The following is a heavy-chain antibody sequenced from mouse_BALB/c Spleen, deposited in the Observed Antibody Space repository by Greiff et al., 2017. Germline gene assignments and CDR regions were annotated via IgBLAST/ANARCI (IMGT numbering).Heavy chain of an antibody. Sequence: EVQLVESGGGLVQPGGSRKLSCAASGFTFSSYTMSWVRQTPEKRLEWVAYISNGGGSTYYPDTVKGRFTISRDNAKNTLYLQMSSLKSEDTAMYYCARHYYGSSYWYFDVWGAGTTVTVSS. CDR1: GFTFSSYT. J-gene: IGHJ1*01. D-gene: IGHD1-1*01. CDR2: ISNGGGST. V-gene: IGHV5-12-2*01. CDR3: ARHYYGSSYWYFDV.